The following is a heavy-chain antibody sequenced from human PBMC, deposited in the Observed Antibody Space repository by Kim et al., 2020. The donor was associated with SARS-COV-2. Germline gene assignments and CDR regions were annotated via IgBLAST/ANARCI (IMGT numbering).Heavy chain of an antibody. CDR3: VPKGVAAAGIGWFDP. Sequence: SETLSLTCTVSGASISSSTYYWGWIRQPPGKGLEWIGNIYYSGSTYYNPSLKSRVTISADTSKNQFSLKLSSVTAADTAVYYCVPKGVAAAGIGWFDPWGQGALVTVSS. CDR2: IYYSGST. J-gene: IGHJ5*02. CDR1: GASISSSTYY. V-gene: IGHV4-39*01. D-gene: IGHD6-13*01.